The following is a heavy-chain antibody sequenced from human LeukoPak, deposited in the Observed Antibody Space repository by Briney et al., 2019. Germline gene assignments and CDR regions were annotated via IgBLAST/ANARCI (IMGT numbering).Heavy chain of an antibody. CDR3: ARNRVLINQFHYGLDV. Sequence: GGTLSFSSAAYGINICVFTRQRLRQAQSLELVWGAVACTDRINKHYADSVKGRFTISRDNSKNTLYLQMDSLRSEDAAIYFCARNRVLINQFHYGLDVWGQGTTVTVSS. V-gene: IGHV3-30-3*01. CDR1: GINICVFT. D-gene: IGHD3-10*01. CDR2: ACTDRINK. J-gene: IGHJ6*02.